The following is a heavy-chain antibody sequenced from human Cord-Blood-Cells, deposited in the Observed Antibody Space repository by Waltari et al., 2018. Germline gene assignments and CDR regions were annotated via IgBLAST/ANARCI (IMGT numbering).Heavy chain of an antibody. V-gene: IGHV3-23*01. D-gene: IGHD5-12*01. CDR3: AKDSWSGYDIFDY. J-gene: IGHJ4*02. Sequence: EVQLLESGGGLVQPGGSLRLSCAASGFTFSSYAMSWVRQAPGKGLAWVAVISGSGGSTYYADSVKGRFTISRDNSKNTLYLQMNSLRAEDTAVYYCAKDSWSGYDIFDYWGQGTLVTVSS. CDR1: GFTFSSYA. CDR2: ISGSGGST.